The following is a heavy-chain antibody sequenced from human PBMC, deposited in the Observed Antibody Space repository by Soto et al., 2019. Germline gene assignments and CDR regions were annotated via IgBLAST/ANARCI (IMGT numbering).Heavy chain of an antibody. Sequence: QIALKESGPTRVRPTQTLTLTCTFSGFSLSTSGVGVGWIRQPPGKALECLALIYWDDDKRYSPSLKSRLTITKDTSKKEVVLTMTNMDPVDTATYYCAHRRLPNCDWDRGIFDYWGQGTMVTVSS. V-gene: IGHV2-5*02. CDR3: AHRRLPNCDWDRGIFDY. CDR1: GFSLSTSGVG. D-gene: IGHD3-9*01. CDR2: IYWDDDK. J-gene: IGHJ4*02.